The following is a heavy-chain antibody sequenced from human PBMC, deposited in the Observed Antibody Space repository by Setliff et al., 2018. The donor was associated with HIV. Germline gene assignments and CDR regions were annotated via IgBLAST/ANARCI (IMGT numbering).Heavy chain of an antibody. Sequence: KPSETLSLTCTVSGGSIKSSSYYWGWIRQPPGKGLDWIGSIYYSGNTYYNPSLKSRVTISEDTSRNQFSLRLGSVTAADTAIYYCARVPTSSWYVTTQRTKEYFHHWGQGTLVTVSS. J-gene: IGHJ1*01. CDR1: GGSIKSSSYY. V-gene: IGHV4-39*07. CDR3: ARVPTSSWYVTTQRTKEYFHH. CDR2: IYYSGNT. D-gene: IGHD6-13*01.